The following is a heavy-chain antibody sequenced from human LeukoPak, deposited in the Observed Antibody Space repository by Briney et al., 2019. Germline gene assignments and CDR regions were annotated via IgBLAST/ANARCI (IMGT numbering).Heavy chain of an antibody. V-gene: IGHV3-7*01. CDR1: GFTFSSYW. CDR3: ATYFFSNGDKQEYFQH. J-gene: IGHJ1*01. D-gene: IGHD4-17*01. Sequence: GGSLRLSCAASGFTFSSYWMSWVRQAPGKGLEWVANIKQDGSEKYYVDSVKGRFTISRDNAENSLYLQMNSLRAEDTAVYYCATYFFSNGDKQEYFQHWGQGTLVTVSS. CDR2: IKQDGSEK.